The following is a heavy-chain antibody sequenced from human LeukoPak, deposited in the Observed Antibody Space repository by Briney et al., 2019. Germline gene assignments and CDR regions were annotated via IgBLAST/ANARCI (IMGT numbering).Heavy chain of an antibody. V-gene: IGHV1-69*04. CDR3: ARAGGAHDSPNY. CDR2: IIPILGIA. J-gene: IGHJ4*02. D-gene: IGHD3-16*01. CDR1: GGTFSSYA. Sequence: GASVKVSCKASGGTFSSYAISWVRQAPGQGLEWMGRIIPILGIANYAQKFQGRVTITADKSTSTAYMELSSLRSEDTAVYYCARAGGAHDSPNYWGQGTLVTVSS.